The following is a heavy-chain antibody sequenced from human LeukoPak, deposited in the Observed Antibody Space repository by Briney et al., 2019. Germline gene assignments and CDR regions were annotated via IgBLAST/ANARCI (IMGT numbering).Heavy chain of an antibody. D-gene: IGHD1-26*01. J-gene: IGHJ4*02. CDR3: GRPFNSGSPDY. V-gene: IGHV4-39*01. CDR2: IYYSGSTYGST. Sequence: SETLCLTCTVSGGSISSSSYYWGWIRQPPGKGLEWIGSIYYSGSTYGSTYYNPSLKSRVTISVDTSKNQFSLKLSSVTAADTAVYYCGRPFNSGSPDYWGQGTLVTVSS. CDR1: GGSISSSSYY.